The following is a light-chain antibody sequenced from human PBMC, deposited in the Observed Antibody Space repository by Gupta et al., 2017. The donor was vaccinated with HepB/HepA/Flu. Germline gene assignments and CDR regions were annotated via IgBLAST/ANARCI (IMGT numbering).Light chain of an antibody. CDR2: AAS. J-gene: IGKJ1*01. CDR1: QSISSY. Sequence: ITEYTSSLSASVGDRVTITCRASQSISSYLNWYQQKPGKAPKLLIYAASSLQSGVPSRFSGSGSGTDFTLTISSLQPEDFATYYCQQSYSTPRTFGQGTKVEIK. V-gene: IGKV1-39*01. CDR3: QQSYSTPRT.